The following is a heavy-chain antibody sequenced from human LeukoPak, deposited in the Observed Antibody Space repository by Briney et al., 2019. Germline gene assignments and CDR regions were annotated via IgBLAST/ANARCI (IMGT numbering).Heavy chain of an antibody. Sequence: PGGSLRLSCAASGFIFNTYVMSWVRQAPGKGLEWVSGISGSGGSTYYADSVKGRFTISRDNSKITLYLQMNSLRAEDTAIYYCAKLEDIVVVAAARADYWGQGTLVTVSS. CDR2: ISGSGGST. V-gene: IGHV3-23*01. J-gene: IGHJ4*02. D-gene: IGHD2-15*01. CDR1: GFIFNTYV. CDR3: AKLEDIVVVAAARADY.